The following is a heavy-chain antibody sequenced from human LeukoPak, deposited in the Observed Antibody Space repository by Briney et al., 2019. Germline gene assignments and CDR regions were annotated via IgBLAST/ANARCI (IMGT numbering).Heavy chain of an antibody. CDR1: GFTFSSYA. J-gene: IGHJ3*02. CDR3: AKDLGCSGGSCYSDAFDI. CDR2: ISGSGGST. Sequence: PGGSLRLSCAASGFTFSSYAMSWVRQAPGKGLEWVSAISGSGGSTYYADSVKGRFTISRDNSKNTLYLQMNSLRAEDTAVYYCAKDLGCSGGSCYSDAFDIWGQETMVTVSS. V-gene: IGHV3-23*01. D-gene: IGHD2-15*01.